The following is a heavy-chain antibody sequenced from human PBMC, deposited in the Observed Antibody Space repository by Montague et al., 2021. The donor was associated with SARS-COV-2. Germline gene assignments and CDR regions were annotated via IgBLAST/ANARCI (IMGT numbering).Heavy chain of an antibody. V-gene: IGHV4-59*08. CDR1: GGSISNYL. Sequence: SETLSLTCTVSGGSISNYLWNWIRQPPGKGLEWIAYIYYSGSTNYSPSLQSRVTISVDTSRNQFSLRLTSVTAADTAVYYCARQLRVCRTWQVGDYNHYGMDVWGQGTTVSVSS. J-gene: IGHJ6*02. CDR2: IYYSGST. D-gene: IGHD2-21*02. CDR3: ARQLRVCRTWQVGDYNHYGMDV.